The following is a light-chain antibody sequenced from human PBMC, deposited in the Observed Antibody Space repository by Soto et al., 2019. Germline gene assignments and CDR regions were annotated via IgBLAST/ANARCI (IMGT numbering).Light chain of an antibody. J-gene: IGLJ3*02. Sequence: QSVLTQPPSASGSPGQSVTISCTGTSSDVGAYKYVSWYQQYPGKAPKLMIYEVTKRPSGVPDRFSGSKSGNTASLTVSGLQAEDEADYCYTLYVGNDIWVFGGGTKVTAL. CDR3: TLYVGNDIWV. CDR2: EVT. CDR1: SSDVGAYKY. V-gene: IGLV2-8*01.